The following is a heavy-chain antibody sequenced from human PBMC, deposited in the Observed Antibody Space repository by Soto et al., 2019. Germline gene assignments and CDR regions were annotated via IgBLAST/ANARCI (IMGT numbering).Heavy chain of an antibody. Sequence: GGSLRLSCAASGFTFSSYGMHWVRQAPGKGLEWVAVISYDGSNKYYADSVKGRFTISRDNSKNTLYVQMNSLRDGDTAVYYCAKEKRYCTSTTCPPYYSGLDVWGQGTTVTVSS. CDR2: ISYDGSNK. V-gene: IGHV3-30*18. CDR3: AKEKRYCTSTTCPPYYSGLDV. CDR1: GFTFSSYG. D-gene: IGHD2-2*01. J-gene: IGHJ6*02.